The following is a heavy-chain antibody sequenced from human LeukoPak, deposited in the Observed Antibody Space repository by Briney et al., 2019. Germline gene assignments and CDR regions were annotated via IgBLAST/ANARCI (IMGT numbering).Heavy chain of an antibody. V-gene: IGHV3-53*01. J-gene: IGHJ3*02. CDR2: IYSGGST. CDR1: GFTVSSNY. Sequence: PGGSLRLSCAASGFTVSSNYMSWVRQAPGKGLEWVSVIYSGGSTYYADSVKGRFTISRDNSKNTLYLQMNSLRAEDTAVYYCATTPGAYCGGDCYPPPGANAFDIWGQGTMVTVSS. CDR3: ATTPGAYCGGDCYPPPGANAFDI. D-gene: IGHD2-21*02.